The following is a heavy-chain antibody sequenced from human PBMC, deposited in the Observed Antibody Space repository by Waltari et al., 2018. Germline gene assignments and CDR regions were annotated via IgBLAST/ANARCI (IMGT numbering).Heavy chain of an antibody. Sequence: EVHLVESGGGLAQPGGSLRLSCAASGFTFSSFERNWVRQAPGKGLEWLSNISVNSWTIYYADSVKGRFTISRDDAKNSVYLQMNSLRAEDTAIYYCAREEVSGGDDCSIDYWGQGNLVIVSS. D-gene: IGHD2-21*01. CDR3: AREEVSGGDDCSIDY. V-gene: IGHV3-48*03. CDR1: GFTFSSFE. J-gene: IGHJ4*02. CDR2: ISVNSWTI.